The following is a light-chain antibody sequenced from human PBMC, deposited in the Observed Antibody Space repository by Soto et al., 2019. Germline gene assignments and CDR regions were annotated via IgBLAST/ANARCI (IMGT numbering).Light chain of an antibody. J-gene: IGKJ1*01. CDR2: GAS. CDR1: QSVSSN. Sequence: EIAMTQSPAPLSVSPGGRATLSCRASQSVSSNLAWYQQKPGQAPRLLIYGASTRATGFPARFSGSGSGTDCTLTISSLQPEDVPTYFCQHSYITPQTLGQGTKVDIK. V-gene: IGKV3-15*01. CDR3: QHSYITPQT.